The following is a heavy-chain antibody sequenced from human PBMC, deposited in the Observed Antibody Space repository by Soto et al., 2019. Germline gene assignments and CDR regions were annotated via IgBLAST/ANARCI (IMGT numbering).Heavy chain of an antibody. CDR3: TRVSYDSSANYYYYGMDV. Sequence: GGSLRLSCAVSGFTFSGSAMHWVRLTSGRGLEWIGRIRSKANSYATAYAASVKGRFTISRDDSKNTAYLQMNSLKTEDTAVYFCTRVSYDSSANYYYYGMDVWGQGTTVTVSS. V-gene: IGHV3-73*01. D-gene: IGHD3-22*01. J-gene: IGHJ6*02. CDR2: IRSKANSYAT. CDR1: GFTFSGSA.